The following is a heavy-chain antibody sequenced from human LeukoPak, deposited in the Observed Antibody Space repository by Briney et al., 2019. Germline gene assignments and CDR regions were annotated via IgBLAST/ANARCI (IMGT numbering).Heavy chain of an antibody. D-gene: IGHD6-13*01. CDR3: ATPEENSSSWYYFDY. V-gene: IGHV4-38-2*02. CDR1: GYSISSGYF. Sequence: PSETLSLTCNVSGYSISSGYFWGWVRQAPGKGLEWIGSIYQRATVHYNPSLKSRVTISLDTSKNHFSLNLRSMQASDTAVYYCATPEENSSSWYYFDYWGQGTLVTVSS. CDR2: IYQRATV. J-gene: IGHJ4*02.